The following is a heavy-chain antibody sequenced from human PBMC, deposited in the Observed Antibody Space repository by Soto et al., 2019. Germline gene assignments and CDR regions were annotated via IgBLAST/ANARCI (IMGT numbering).Heavy chain of an antibody. CDR2: ISYGGGTT. V-gene: IGHV3-23*01. CDR3: AKNPGYYYDSTGYHFDY. CDR1: EFTSSNYA. J-gene: IGHJ4*02. D-gene: IGHD3-22*01. Sequence: PGGSLRLSCAASEFTSSNYAMSWVRQAPGKGLEWVSAISYGGGTTYYADSVKGRFTISRDNSKNTLYLQMNSLRAEDTAVYYCAKNPGYYYDSTGYHFDYWGQGTLVTVSS.